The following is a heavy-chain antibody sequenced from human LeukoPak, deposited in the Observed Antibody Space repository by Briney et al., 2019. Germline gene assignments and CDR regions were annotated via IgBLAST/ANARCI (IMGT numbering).Heavy chain of an antibody. Sequence: SETLSLTCTVSGDSIPNYYWSWVRQAPGKGLEWIGYIYYSGSTNYNPSLKSRVTISVDTSKNQFSLKLSSVTAADTAVYYCARVVRGWYFDLWGRGTLVTVSS. V-gene: IGHV4-59*01. D-gene: IGHD2-21*01. CDR3: ARVVRGWYFDL. CDR2: IYYSGST. CDR1: GDSIPNYY. J-gene: IGHJ2*01.